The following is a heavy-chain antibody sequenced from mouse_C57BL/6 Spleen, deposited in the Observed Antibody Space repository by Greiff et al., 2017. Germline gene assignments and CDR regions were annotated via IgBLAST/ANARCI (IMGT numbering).Heavy chain of an antibody. CDR2: IDPETGGT. J-gene: IGHJ2*01. Sequence: QVQLKESGAELVRPGASVTLSCKASGYTFTDYEMHWVKQTPVHGLEWIGAIDPETGGTAYNQKFKGKAILTADKSSSTGYMELRSLTSEDSAVYYCTRLGYPYYFDYWGQGTTLTVSS. CDR1: GYTFTDYE. D-gene: IGHD2-2*01. CDR3: TRLGYPYYFDY. V-gene: IGHV1-15*01.